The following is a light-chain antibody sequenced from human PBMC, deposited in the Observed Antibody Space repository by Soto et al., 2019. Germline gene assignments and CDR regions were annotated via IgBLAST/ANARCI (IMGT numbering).Light chain of an antibody. CDR2: AAI. CDR3: QQTYSTPHP. V-gene: IGKV1-39*01. Sequence: DIQMTQSPSSLSASVGDRVTITCRASQTITTYLNWYQHKPGKAPKLLIYAAISLQSGVPSRLSGSGSGTDFTLTISSLQPEDFATYYCQQTYSTPHPFGQ. J-gene: IGKJ2*01. CDR1: QTITTY.